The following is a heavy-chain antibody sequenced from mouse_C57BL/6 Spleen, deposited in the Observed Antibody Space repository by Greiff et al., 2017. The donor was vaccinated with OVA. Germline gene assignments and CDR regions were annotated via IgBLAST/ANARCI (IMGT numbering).Heavy chain of an antibody. CDR3: ARGIITTGEATSPVDY. D-gene: IGHD1-1*01. J-gene: IGHJ2*01. Sequence: QVQLKQSGAELAKPGASVKLSCKASGYTFTSYWMHWVKQRPGQGLEWIGYINPSSGYTKYNQKFKDKATLTADKSSSTAYMQLSSLTYEDSAVYYCARGIITTGEATSPVDYWGQGPTLTVSS. CDR1: GYTFTSYW. V-gene: IGHV1-7*01. CDR2: INPSSGYT.